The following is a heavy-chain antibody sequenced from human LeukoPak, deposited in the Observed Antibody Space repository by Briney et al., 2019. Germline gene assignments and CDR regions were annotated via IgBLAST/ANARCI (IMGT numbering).Heavy chain of an antibody. D-gene: IGHD3-22*01. Sequence: SQTLSLTCTVSGGSISSGGYYWSWIRQHPGKGLEWIGYIYYSGSTYYNPSLKSRVTISVDTSKNQFSLKLSSVTAADTAVYCCARHDGVTYYYDSSGYSSNAFDIWGQGTMVTVSS. CDR3: ARHDGVTYYYDSSGYSSNAFDI. CDR1: GGSISSGGYY. J-gene: IGHJ3*02. CDR2: IYYSGST. V-gene: IGHV4-31*03.